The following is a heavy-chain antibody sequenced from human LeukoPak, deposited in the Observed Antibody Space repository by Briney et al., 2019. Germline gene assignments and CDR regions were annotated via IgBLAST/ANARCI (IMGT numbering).Heavy chain of an antibody. J-gene: IGHJ4*02. CDR2: IWYDGSNK. Sequence: GGSLRLSCAASGFTFSSYAMSWVRQAPGKGLEWVAVIWYDGSNKYYADSVKGRFTISRDNSKNTLYLQMNSLRAEDTAVYYCARDKGNTAMTEGFDYWGQGTLVTVSS. V-gene: IGHV3-33*08. CDR1: GFTFSSYA. CDR3: ARDKGNTAMTEGFDY. D-gene: IGHD5-18*01.